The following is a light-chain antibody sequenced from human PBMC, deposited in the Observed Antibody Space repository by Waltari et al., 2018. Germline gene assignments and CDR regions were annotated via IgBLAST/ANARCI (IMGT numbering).Light chain of an antibody. V-gene: IGLV2-14*01. CDR3: ASYTRSNTYV. J-gene: IGLJ1*01. CDR2: DVD. CDR1: SSDVGGYKS. Sequence: QSALTQPASVSGSPGQSITISCTGTSSDVGGYKSVAWYQQYPGTGPKVMIYDVDNRPSGISYRFSVSKSGNTASLTISGLQPEDEADYYCASYTRSNTYVFGTGTTVTVL.